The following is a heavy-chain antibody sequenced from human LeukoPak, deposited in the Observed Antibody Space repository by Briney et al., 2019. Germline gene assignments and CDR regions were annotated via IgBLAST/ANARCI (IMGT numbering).Heavy chain of an antibody. V-gene: IGHV4-59*01. CDR2: IYYSGST. CDR1: GGSISSYY. CDR3: ASGFYDFWSSYFRPNYYYYMDV. D-gene: IGHD3-3*01. Sequence: SETLSLTCTVSGGSISSYYWSWIRQPPGKGLEWIGYIYYSGSTNYNPSLKSRVTISVDTSKNQFPLKLSSVTAADTAVYCCASGFYDFWSSYFRPNYYYYMDVWGKATTVTVPS. J-gene: IGHJ6*03.